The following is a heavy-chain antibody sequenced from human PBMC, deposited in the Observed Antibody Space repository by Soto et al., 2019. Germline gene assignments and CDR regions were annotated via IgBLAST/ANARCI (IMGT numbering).Heavy chain of an antibody. Sequence: QVQLVQSGAEVKKPGASVKVSCKASGYTFTSYGISWVRQAPGQGLERMGWISGYNGNTKYAQKPQGIVTMTTDTSTSTAYMELRSLRSDDTAVYYCTRDLGGQIVDYWGQGTLVTVSS. V-gene: IGHV1-18*01. J-gene: IGHJ4*02. D-gene: IGHD1-26*01. CDR1: GYTFTSYG. CDR3: TRDLGGQIVDY. CDR2: ISGYNGNT.